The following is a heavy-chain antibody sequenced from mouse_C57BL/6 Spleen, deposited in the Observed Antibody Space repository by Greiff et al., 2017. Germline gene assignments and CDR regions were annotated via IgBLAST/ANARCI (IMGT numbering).Heavy chain of an antibody. V-gene: IGHV1-19*01. CDR3: ARRVVPHWYFDV. D-gene: IGHD1-1*01. CDR1: GYTFTDYY. Sequence: VQLQQSGPVLVKPGASVKMSCKASGYTFTDYYMNWVKQSHGKSLEWIGVINPYNGGTSYNQKFKGKATLTVDKSSSTAYMELNSLTSEDSAVXYCARRVVPHWYFDVWGTGTTVTVSS. CDR2: INPYNGGT. J-gene: IGHJ1*03.